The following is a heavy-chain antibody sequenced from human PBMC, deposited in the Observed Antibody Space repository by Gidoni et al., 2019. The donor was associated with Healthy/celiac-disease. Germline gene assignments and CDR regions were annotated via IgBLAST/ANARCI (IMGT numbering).Heavy chain of an antibody. V-gene: IGHV3-20*01. CDR3: ARASGGDRWSAFDI. J-gene: IGHJ3*02. Sequence: EVQLVESGGGVVRPGGSLRLSCAASGFTFDDYGMSWDRQAPGKGLDWVSGINWKGGSTGYADSVKGRFTISRDNAKNSLYLQMNSLRAEDTALYHCARASGGDRWSAFDIWGQGTMVTVSS. CDR2: INWKGGST. CDR1: GFTFDDYG. D-gene: IGHD2-21*02.